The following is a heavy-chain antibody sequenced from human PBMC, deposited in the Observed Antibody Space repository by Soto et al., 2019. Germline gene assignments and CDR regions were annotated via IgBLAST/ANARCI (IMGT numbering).Heavy chain of an antibody. Sequence: GGSLRLSCAASGFTFSSYGMHWVRQAPGKGLEWVAVIWYDGSNKYYADSVKGRFTISRDNSKNTLYLQMNSLRAEDTAVYYCARDRRSFRKYSSSWYVNGMDVWGQGTTVTVSS. CDR2: IWYDGSNK. CDR3: ARDRRSFRKYSSSWYVNGMDV. J-gene: IGHJ6*02. CDR1: GFTFSSYG. V-gene: IGHV3-33*01. D-gene: IGHD6-13*01.